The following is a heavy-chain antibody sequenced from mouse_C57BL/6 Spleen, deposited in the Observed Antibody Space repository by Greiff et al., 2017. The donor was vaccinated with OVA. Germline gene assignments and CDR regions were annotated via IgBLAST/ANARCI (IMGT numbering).Heavy chain of an antibody. CDR2: IDPSDSYT. CDR3: ARGPAWYFDV. Sequence: QVQLQQPGAELVKPGASVKLSCKASGYTFTSYWMQWVKQRPGQGLEWIGEIDPSDSYTNYNQKFKGKATLTVDTSSSTAYMQLSSLTSEDSAVYYCARGPAWYFDVWGTGTTVTVSS. J-gene: IGHJ1*03. V-gene: IGHV1-50*01. CDR1: GYTFTSYW.